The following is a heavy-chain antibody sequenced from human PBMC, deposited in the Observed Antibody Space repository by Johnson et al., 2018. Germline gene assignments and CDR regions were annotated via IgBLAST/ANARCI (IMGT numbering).Heavy chain of an antibody. CDR2: ISGDGGST. V-gene: IGHV3-23*04. D-gene: IGHD1-26*01. J-gene: IGHJ6*03. CDR1: GLNFSSFV. CDR3: ARVGYYRPTSSFYMGA. Sequence: EVQLVQSGGGLIQPGGSLGLSCAASGLNFSSFVMAWVRHAPGTGLQRVAAISGDGGSTFYSDPVEGLFSISRDNSKNILYLQMDGLRADDAATYYCARVGYYRPTSSFYMGACGKGTAVTVSS.